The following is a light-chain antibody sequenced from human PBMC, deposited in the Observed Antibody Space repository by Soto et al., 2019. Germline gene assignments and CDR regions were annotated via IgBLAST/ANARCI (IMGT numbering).Light chain of an antibody. CDR3: LLHYGCGQLV. CDR1: TGAVTSGYY. Sequence: QTVVTQEPSLTVSPGGTVTLTCASSTGAVTSGYYPNWFQQKPGQAPKTLIYDTSNKHSWTPARFSGSLLGGKAALTLSGVEAEDEAGFYWLLHYGCGQLVFGGGTKLTVL. V-gene: IGLV7-43*01. CDR2: DTS. J-gene: IGLJ2*01.